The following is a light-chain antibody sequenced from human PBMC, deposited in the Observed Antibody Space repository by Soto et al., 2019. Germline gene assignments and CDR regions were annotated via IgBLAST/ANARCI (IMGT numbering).Light chain of an antibody. Sequence: EIVLTQSPGTLSLPPGERADLSCRASQSVTSRYLAWYQQKPGQAPRLLIYGASNRATGVPDRFSGGGSGTDFTDFTLTISSLEPEDSGVYYCQQYSSSRLTFGGGTKVEV. CDR3: QQYSSSRLT. V-gene: IGKV3-20*01. CDR1: QSVTSRY. CDR2: GAS. J-gene: IGKJ4*02.